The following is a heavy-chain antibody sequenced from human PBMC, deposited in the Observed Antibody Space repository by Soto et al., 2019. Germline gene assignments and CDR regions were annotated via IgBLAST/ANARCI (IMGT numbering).Heavy chain of an antibody. CDR2: IYYSGST. Sequence: QVHLQESGPGLVAPSGTLSLSCTVSGASVSNVNYYWSWIRQPPGKGLEWIGFIYYSGSTNYNISLKSRVTISVNTSKNQFSLMLNSVTAADTAIYYCARVASAVHFDYWGQGTLVTVSS. CDR1: GASVSNVNYY. D-gene: IGHD6-19*01. CDR3: ARVASAVHFDY. V-gene: IGHV4-61*01. J-gene: IGHJ4*02.